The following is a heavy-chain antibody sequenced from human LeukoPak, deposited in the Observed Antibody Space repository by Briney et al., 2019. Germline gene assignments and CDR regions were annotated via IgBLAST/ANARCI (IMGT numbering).Heavy chain of an antibody. D-gene: IGHD3-3*01. CDR3: AKDRLHYDFWSGYYRHYYYGMDV. CDR1: GFTFSSYA. CDR2: ISGSGGST. J-gene: IGHJ6*02. V-gene: IGHV3-23*01. Sequence: PGGSLRLSCAASGFTFSSYAMTWVRQAPGKGLEWVSAISGSGGSTYYADSVKGRFTISRDNSKNTLYLQMNSLRAEDTAVYYCAKDRLHYDFWSGYYRHYYYGMDVWGQGTTVTVSS.